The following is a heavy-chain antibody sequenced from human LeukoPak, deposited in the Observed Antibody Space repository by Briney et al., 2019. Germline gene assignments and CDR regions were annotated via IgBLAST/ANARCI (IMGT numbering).Heavy chain of an antibody. V-gene: IGHV3-21*01. CDR3: ARGSRQDYGGNSGY. CDR1: GFTFSSYS. J-gene: IGHJ4*02. D-gene: IGHD4-23*01. CDR2: ISGRSSFI. Sequence: GGSLRLSCAASGFTFSSYSMNGVRQAPGKGLEWVSSISGRSSFIYYADSVKGRFTISRDNAKNSLHLQMNSLRAEDTAVYYCARGSRQDYGGNSGYWGQGTLVTVSS.